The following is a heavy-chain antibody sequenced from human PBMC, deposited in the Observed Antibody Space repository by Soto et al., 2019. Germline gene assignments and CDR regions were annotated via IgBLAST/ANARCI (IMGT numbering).Heavy chain of an antibody. V-gene: IGHV5-51*01. J-gene: IGHJ5*01. D-gene: IGHD3-16*01. CDR2: IYPDNSNI. CDR1: GYRFSDYW. CDR3: ARFGGAALSYNWFDS. Sequence: GESLKISCKCSGYRFSDYWIALVRQMPGKGLEWMGIIYPDNSNIRNSPSFEGQVTISADKSISTAHLQWSSLKASDSAMYYCARFGGAALSYNWFDSWGQGTLVTVSS.